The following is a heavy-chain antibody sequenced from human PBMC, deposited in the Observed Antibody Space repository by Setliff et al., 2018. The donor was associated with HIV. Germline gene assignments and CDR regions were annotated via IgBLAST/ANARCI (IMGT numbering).Heavy chain of an antibody. CDR3: AWGTQRPIDS. D-gene: IGHD3-16*01. CDR2: IDPDRGDT. J-gene: IGHJ4*02. V-gene: IGHV1-69-2*01. Sequence: GASVKVSCKVSGYTFPDYYFQWVRQAPGKGLEWMGLIDPDRGDTVYAEKFQGRVTITADRSIDIAYMKLSSLTSEDTAMYFCAWGTQRPIDSWGQGTLVTVSS. CDR1: GYTFPDYY.